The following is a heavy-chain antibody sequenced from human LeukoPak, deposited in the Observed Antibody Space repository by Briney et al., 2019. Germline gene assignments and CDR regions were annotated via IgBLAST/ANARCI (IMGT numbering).Heavy chain of an antibody. D-gene: IGHD6-6*01. CDR1: GFTVSSNY. V-gene: IGHV3-53*01. J-gene: IGHJ4*02. CDR3: AKTLSGSSEY. Sequence: GGSLRLSCAASGFTVSSNYMSCVRQAPGKGLEWVSVIYAGGSTYYADSVKGRFTISRDNSKNTLYLQMNSLRAEDTAVYYCAKTLSGSSEYWGQGTLVTVSS. CDR2: IYAGGST.